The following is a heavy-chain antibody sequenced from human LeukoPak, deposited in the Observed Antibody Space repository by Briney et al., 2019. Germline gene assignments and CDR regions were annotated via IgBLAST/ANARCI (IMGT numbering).Heavy chain of an antibody. Sequence: PGRSLRLSCAASGFIFNTYGMHWVRQGPGKGLEWVAVISYDGSNKWYADSVKGRFTISRDNSKNTLYLQMNSLRPEDTAVYFCAKDLNTYRYDSRDLQHWGQGTLVTVSS. CDR2: ISYDGSNK. D-gene: IGHD3-22*01. CDR3: AKDLNTYRYDSRDLQH. CDR1: GFIFNTYG. J-gene: IGHJ1*01. V-gene: IGHV3-30*18.